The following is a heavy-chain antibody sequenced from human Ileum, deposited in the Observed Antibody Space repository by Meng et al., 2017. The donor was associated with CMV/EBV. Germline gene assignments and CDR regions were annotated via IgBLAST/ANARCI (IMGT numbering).Heavy chain of an antibody. D-gene: IGHD3-16*02. CDR1: SYR. CDR2: ISAYNGNT. J-gene: IGHJ1*01. Sequence: SYRISWLRQPSGQGLEWMGWISAYNGNTNYAQKLQGRVTMTTDTSTSTAYMELRSLRSDDTAVYYCARDWFFYDYVWGSYRPEYFQHWGQGTLVTVSS. V-gene: IGHV1-18*01. CDR3: ARDWFFYDYVWGSYRPEYFQH.